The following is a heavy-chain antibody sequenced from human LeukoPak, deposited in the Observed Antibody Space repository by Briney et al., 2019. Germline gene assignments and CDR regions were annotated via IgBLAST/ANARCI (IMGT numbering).Heavy chain of an antibody. CDR1: GFTVSSNY. Sequence: GGSLRLSCAASGFTVSSNYMSWVRQAPGKGLEWVSVIYSGGSTYYADSVKGRFTISRDNSKNTLYLQMNSLRAEDTAVYYCTRDFYSSGWYYWGQGTLVIVSS. V-gene: IGHV3-66*01. D-gene: IGHD6-19*01. CDR3: TRDFYSSGWYY. CDR2: IYSGGST. J-gene: IGHJ4*02.